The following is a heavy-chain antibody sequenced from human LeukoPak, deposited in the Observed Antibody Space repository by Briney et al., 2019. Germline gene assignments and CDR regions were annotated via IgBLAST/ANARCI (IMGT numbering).Heavy chain of an antibody. V-gene: IGHV1-69*13. J-gene: IGHJ5*02. CDR2: IIPIFGTA. CDR1: GGTFSSYA. CDR3: ARSVGYDWDWFDP. Sequence: ASVKVSCKASGGTFSSYAISWVRQAPGQGLEWMGGIIPIFGTANYAQKFQGRVTLTADECTSTAYMELSSLRSEDTAVYYCARSVGYDWDWFDPWGPGTLVTVSS. D-gene: IGHD5-12*01.